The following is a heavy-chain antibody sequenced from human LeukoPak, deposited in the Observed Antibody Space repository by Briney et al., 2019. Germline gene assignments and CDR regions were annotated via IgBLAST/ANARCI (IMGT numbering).Heavy chain of an antibody. CDR2: IYYSGST. D-gene: IGHD2-2*01. J-gene: IGHJ3*02. Sequence: SETLSLTCTVSGGSVSSGSYYWSWIRQPPGKGLEWIGYIYYSGSTYYNPSLKSRVTISVDTSKNQFSLKLSSVTAADTAVYYCARAPMIVVPAANPAAFDIWGQGTMVTVSS. V-gene: IGHV4-61*01. CDR3: ARAPMIVVPAANPAAFDI. CDR1: GGSVSSGSYY.